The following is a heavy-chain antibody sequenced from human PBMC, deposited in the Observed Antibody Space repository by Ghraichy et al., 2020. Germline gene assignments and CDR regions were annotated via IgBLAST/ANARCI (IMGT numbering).Heavy chain of an antibody. V-gene: IGHV4-59*01. J-gene: IGHJ4*02. D-gene: IGHD3-10*01. Sequence: SQTLSLTCTVSGGSITTYYWNWIRQPPGSGLEWIGFAYYSGSTMYNPSLTSRVTISVDTSKNQFSLRLTSVTAADTAVYYCARWAEDLWAFGDWGQGTQVTVSS. CDR3: ARWAEDLWAFGD. CDR2: AYYSGST. CDR1: GGSITTYY.